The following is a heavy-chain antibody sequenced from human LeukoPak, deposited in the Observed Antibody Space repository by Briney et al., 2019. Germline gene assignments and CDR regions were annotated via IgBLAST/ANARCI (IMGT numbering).Heavy chain of an antibody. Sequence: SETLSLTCTVSGGSISSSSYYWGWIRQPPGKGLEWIGSIYHSGSTYYNPSLKSRVTISVDTSKNQFSLKLSSVTAADTAVYYCASCSSVPEYWGQGTLVTVSS. D-gene: IGHD6-25*01. CDR1: GGSISSSSYY. CDR3: ASCSSVPEY. CDR2: IYHSGST. V-gene: IGHV4-39*07. J-gene: IGHJ4*02.